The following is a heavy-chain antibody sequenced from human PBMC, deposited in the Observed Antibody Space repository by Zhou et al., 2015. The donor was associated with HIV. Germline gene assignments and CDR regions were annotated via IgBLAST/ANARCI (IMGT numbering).Heavy chain of an antibody. CDR2: ISSSSTYI. Sequence: QVQLVDLGGGLVKPGGSLRLSCAASGFTFSDFYMSWIRQAPGKGLEWVSSISSSSTYIYYADSVKGRFTISRDNSKNTLYLQMNSLRAEDTAVYFCAKDSVVIEVVQSAPGRWGQGNPGHRLL. CDR3: AKDSVVIEVVQSAPGR. J-gene: IGHJ4*02. V-gene: IGHV3-11*06. D-gene: IGHD2-2*01. CDR1: GFTFSDFY.